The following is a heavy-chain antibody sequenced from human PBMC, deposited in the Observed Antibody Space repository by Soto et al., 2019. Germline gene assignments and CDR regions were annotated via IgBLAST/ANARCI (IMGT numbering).Heavy chain of an antibody. J-gene: IGHJ4*02. Sequence: QVQLVQSGAEVKKPGSSVKVSCKASGGTFSSYAISWVRQAPGQGLEWMGGIIPIFGTANYAQKFQGRVTITADESTSTAYMELSSLRSEDTAVYYCVRGYYYDSSGYYSNAYYFDYWGQGTLVTVSS. CDR3: VRGYYYDSSGYYSNAYYFDY. V-gene: IGHV1-69*01. CDR2: IIPIFGTA. D-gene: IGHD3-22*01. CDR1: GGTFSSYA.